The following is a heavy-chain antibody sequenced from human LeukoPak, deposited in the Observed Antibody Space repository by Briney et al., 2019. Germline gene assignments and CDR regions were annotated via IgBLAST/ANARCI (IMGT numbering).Heavy chain of an antibody. Sequence: GGSLRLSCAASGFTFDDYAMHWVRQAPGKGLEWVSLISGDGGSTYYADSVKGRFTISRDNSKNSLYLQMNSLRTEDTALYYCAKDTRYCSGGSCYLPDVWGQGTTVTVSS. CDR2: ISGDGGST. D-gene: IGHD2-15*01. CDR1: GFTFDDYA. CDR3: AKDTRYCSGGSCYLPDV. J-gene: IGHJ6*02. V-gene: IGHV3-43*02.